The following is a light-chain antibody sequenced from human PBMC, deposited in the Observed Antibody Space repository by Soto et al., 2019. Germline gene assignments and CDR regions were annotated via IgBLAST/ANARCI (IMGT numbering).Light chain of an antibody. V-gene: IGKV1-39*01. CDR1: QSIRSY. CDR2: AAS. J-gene: IGKJ1*01. Sequence: DIQMTQSPSSLSASVGDRVTITCRASQSIRSYLNWYQQKPGKAPKLLIYAASSLQSGVPSRFSGSGSGTDFTLTISSLQPEDFATYYCQQYNSYWTFGQGTKVDIK. CDR3: QQYNSYWT.